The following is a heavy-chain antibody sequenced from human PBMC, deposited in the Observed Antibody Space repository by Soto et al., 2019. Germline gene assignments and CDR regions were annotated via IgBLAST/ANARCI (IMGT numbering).Heavy chain of an antibody. J-gene: IGHJ3*01. CDR3: ARGAMIVVAIDAFDV. Sequence: QVQLVESGGGVVQPGTSLKLSCVASGYTFSSYAMHWVRRAPGKGLEWVAVTSYDGSDKSYADSVKGRFTISRDDSQNTLYLQMNSPRVEDTAVYYCARGAMIVVAIDAFDVWGQGTMVTVSS. CDR2: TSYDGSDK. D-gene: IGHD3-22*01. CDR1: GYTFSSYA. V-gene: IGHV3-30-3*01.